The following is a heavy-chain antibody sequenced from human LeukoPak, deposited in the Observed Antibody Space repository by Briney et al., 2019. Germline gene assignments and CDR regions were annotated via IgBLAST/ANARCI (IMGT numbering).Heavy chain of an antibody. J-gene: IGHJ4*02. V-gene: IGHV3-9*01. Sequence: HSGRSLRLSCAASGFTFDDYAMHWVRQAPGKGLEWVSGISWNSGSIDYADSVKGRFTISRDNAKNSLYLQMNSLRPGNTAFYYCAKGTGRYWTFFDYWGQGTLVTVSP. D-gene: IGHD1-26*01. CDR2: ISWNSGSI. CDR3: AKGTGRYWTFFDY. CDR1: GFTFDDYA.